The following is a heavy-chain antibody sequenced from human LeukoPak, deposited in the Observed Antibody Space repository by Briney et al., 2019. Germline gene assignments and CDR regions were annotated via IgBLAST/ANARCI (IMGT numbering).Heavy chain of an antibody. CDR3: ARGGGRWFGDAFDI. D-gene: IGHD4-23*01. CDR2: TSYDGRDK. Sequence: GGSLRLSCAASGFTFSSYAMHWVRQAPGKGLESVAVTSYDGRDKYYADSVKGRFTISRDNAKNSLYLQMNSLRAEDTAVYYCARGGGRWFGDAFDIWGQGTMVTVSS. V-gene: IGHV3-30*04. CDR1: GFTFSSYA. J-gene: IGHJ3*02.